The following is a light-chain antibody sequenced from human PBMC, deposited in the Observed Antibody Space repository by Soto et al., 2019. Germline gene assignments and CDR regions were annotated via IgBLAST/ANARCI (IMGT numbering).Light chain of an antibody. J-gene: IGKJ1*01. V-gene: IGKV3-20*01. CDR2: GTS. Sequence: EIVLTQSPGTLSLSPGEGATLSCRASQSVSSTYIDWYQQKPGQAPGLLIYGTSTRATGIPDRFRGSGSGTDFTLTVSRLEPEDFAVYFCQQYSVSPWTFGQGTRVEIK. CDR1: QSVSSTY. CDR3: QQYSVSPWT.